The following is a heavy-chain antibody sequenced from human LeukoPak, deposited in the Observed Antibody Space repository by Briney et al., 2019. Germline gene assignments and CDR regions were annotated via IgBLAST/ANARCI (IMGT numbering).Heavy chain of an antibody. V-gene: IGHV3-11*04. Sequence: PGGSLRLSCAVSGFSFSDYYMSWIRQAPGKGLEWVSYTSSSGSSRYYADSVKGRFTISRDNAKNSLYLQMNSLRADDTAVYYCARALGNQLGHPRSKSAPNDYWGQGTLVTVSS. J-gene: IGHJ4*01. CDR3: ARALGNQLGHPRSKSAPNDY. CDR2: TSSSGSSR. CDR1: GFSFSDYY. D-gene: IGHD1-26*01.